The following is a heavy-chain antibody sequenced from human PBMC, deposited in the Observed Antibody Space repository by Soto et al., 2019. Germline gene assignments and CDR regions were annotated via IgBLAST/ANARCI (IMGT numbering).Heavy chain of an antibody. CDR1: GYSFTSYW. CDR3: ACSISAAPDAFDI. D-gene: IGHD6-13*01. Sequence: GESVTTSCKGSGYSFTSYWIEWVRQMAGKGLEWMGIIYPADSDTRYRPSFQGQVTISADKSISTAYLQRSSLKASDTAMYYCACSISAAPDAFDIWGKGTRVTVSS. CDR2: IYPADSDT. V-gene: IGHV5-51*01. J-gene: IGHJ3*02.